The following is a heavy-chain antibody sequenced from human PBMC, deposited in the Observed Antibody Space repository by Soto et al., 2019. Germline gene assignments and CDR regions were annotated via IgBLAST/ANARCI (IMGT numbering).Heavy chain of an antibody. CDR2: VFHTGRT. CDR3: AKTTAGRGYFDP. D-gene: IGHD4-17*01. CDR1: GESLSGGVDY. Sequence: QVLLQESGPGLLKPSQTLSLTCTVSGESLSGGVDYWRWIRQSSGGGLEWIGYVFHTGRTSYNPSLKSRVTISADTSKNQFSLRLTSLTAADTAVYYCAKTTAGRGYFDPWGHGSPVTVSS. J-gene: IGHJ4*01. V-gene: IGHV4-31*03.